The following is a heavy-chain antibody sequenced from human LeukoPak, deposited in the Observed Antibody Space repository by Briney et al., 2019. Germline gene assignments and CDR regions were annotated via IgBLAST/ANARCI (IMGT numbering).Heavy chain of an antibody. CDR3: ARAGKGGYSSGWHTFDS. D-gene: IGHD6-19*01. J-gene: IGHJ4*02. V-gene: IGHV4-59*11. CDR2: IHYSGST. CDR1: GVSISTHY. Sequence: SETLSLTCTVSGVSISTHYWTWIRQPPGKGLEWLGYIHYSGSTYYNPSLKSRVTTSVDTSKNQFSLRLTSVTAADTAVYYCARAGKGGYSSGWHTFDSWGQGTLVTVSS.